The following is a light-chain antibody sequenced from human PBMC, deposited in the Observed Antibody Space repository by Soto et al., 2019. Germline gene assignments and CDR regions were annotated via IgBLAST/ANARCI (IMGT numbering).Light chain of an antibody. CDR2: GAS. V-gene: IGKV3-20*01. J-gene: IGKJ1*01. CDR3: QQYGSSPSGT. Sequence: EIVLTQSPGTLSLSPGERATLSCRASQSVSSSYLAWYQQKPGQAPRLLIYGASSRATGIPDRFSGSGSGTDFTLTISRLEPEGFAVYYCQQYGSSPSGTFGQGTKVDIK. CDR1: QSVSSSY.